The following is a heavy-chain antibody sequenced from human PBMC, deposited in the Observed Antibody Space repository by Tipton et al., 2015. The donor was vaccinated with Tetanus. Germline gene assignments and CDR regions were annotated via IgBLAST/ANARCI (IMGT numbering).Heavy chain of an antibody. Sequence: SLRLSCAASGFTFSSYAMSWVRQAPGKGLEWVSAISGSGGSTYYADSVKGRFTISRDNAKNSLYLQMNSLRDEDTAVYYCARDRQYYGSGSYFYWGQGTLVTVSS. D-gene: IGHD3-10*01. CDR1: GFTFSSYA. V-gene: IGHV3-23*01. J-gene: IGHJ4*02. CDR3: ARDRQYYGSGSYFY. CDR2: ISGSGGST.